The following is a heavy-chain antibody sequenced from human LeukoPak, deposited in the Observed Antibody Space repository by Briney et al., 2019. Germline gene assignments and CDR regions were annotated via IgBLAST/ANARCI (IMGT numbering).Heavy chain of an antibody. J-gene: IGHJ6*03. D-gene: IGHD5-18*01. CDR2: IYHSGST. CDR3: ARRGYSYGKNYCMDV. Sequence: SETLSLTCTVSGYSISSGYYWGWIRQPPGKGLEWIGSIYHSGSTYYNPSLKSRVTISVDTSKNQFSLKLSSVTAADTAVYYCARRGYSYGKNYCMDVWGKGTTVTVSS. V-gene: IGHV4-38-2*02. CDR1: GYSISSGYY.